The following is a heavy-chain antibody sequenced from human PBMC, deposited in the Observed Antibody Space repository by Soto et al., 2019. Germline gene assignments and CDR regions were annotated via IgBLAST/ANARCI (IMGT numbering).Heavy chain of an antibody. CDR3: TREADDYVWGSYRPELDY. D-gene: IGHD3-16*02. CDR1: GFTVSNNY. Sequence: EVQLVESGGGLVQPGGSLRLSCAASGFTVSNNYMSWVRQAPGKGLEWVSVIYGDGSTYYADSVKGRFTISRDNSKHTLYLQMNSLRAEDTAVYYCTREADDYVWGSYRPELDYWGQGTLVTVSS. V-gene: IGHV3-66*01. CDR2: IYGDGST. J-gene: IGHJ4*02.